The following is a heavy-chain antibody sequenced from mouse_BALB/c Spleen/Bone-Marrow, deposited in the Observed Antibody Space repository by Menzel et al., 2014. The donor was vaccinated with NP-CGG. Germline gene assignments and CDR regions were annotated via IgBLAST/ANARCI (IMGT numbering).Heavy chain of an antibody. D-gene: IGHD4-1*01. V-gene: IGHV1S29*02. CDR3: AAGTRWCFDV. CDR2: IYPYNGGT. CDR1: GYTFTDYN. Sequence: EVQLQQSGPELVKPGASVKISCKASGYTFTDYNMHWLKQSHGKSLEWIGYIYPYNGGTGYNQTFTTKATLTVDKSSNTAYMELRSLTSEDSAVYYCAAGTRWCFDVWGAGTTVTVSS. J-gene: IGHJ1*01.